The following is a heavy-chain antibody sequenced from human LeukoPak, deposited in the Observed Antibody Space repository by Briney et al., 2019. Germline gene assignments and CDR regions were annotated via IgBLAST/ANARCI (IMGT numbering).Heavy chain of an antibody. CDR2: INWNGGST. CDR3: ARVHSSGWYGVGYFDY. CDR1: GFTFDDYG. Sequence: GGSLRLSCAASGFTFDDYGMSWVRQAPGKGLEWVSGINWNGGSTGYADSVKGRFTISRDNAKNSLYLQMNSLRAEDTALYYCARVHSSGWYGVGYFDYWGQGTLVTVSS. V-gene: IGHV3-20*04. D-gene: IGHD6-19*01. J-gene: IGHJ4*02.